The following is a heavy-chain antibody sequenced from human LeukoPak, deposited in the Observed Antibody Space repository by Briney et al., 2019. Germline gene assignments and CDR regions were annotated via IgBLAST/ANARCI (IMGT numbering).Heavy chain of an antibody. V-gene: IGHV1-46*01. CDR3: ARGYSSSWRDFFDY. Sequence: GASVKLSCNASGYTFTSHYKHWVRQAPGQGLEWMGIINPDVGGTTHAQKFQGRVTMTSDTSTSTVYMELSSLRSEDTAVYYCARGYSSSWRDFFDYWGQGTLVTVSS. CDR1: GYTFTSHY. CDR2: INPDVGGT. D-gene: IGHD6-13*01. J-gene: IGHJ4*02.